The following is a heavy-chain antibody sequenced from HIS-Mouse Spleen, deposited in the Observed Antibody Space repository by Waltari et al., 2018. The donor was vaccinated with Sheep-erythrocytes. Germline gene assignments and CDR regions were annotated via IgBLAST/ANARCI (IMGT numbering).Heavy chain of an antibody. CDR1: GGTFSSYA. D-gene: IGHD1-26*01. Sequence: QVQLVQSGAEVTKPGSSVKVSCKASGGTFSSYAISWVRQAPVHGLEWMGRMMPILGIANYAQKFQGRVTITADKSTSTAYMELSSLRAEDTAVYYCAQTGATTPHFDYWGQGTLVTVSS. CDR3: AQTGATTPHFDY. V-gene: IGHV1-69*04. CDR2: MMPILGIA. J-gene: IGHJ4*02.